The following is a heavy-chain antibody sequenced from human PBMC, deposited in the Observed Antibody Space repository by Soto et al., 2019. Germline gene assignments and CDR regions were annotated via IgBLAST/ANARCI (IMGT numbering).Heavy chain of an antibody. J-gene: IGHJ3*01. CDR3: AKDRFSYGSGTADTFDP. Sequence: EVQLLESGGGLVRPGGSLRLSCAASGLTFSNYAMSWVRQAPGKGLEWVSGISRAGDSTYYADSVKGRFTISRDNSDNTLYLQMNSVRVDDTAVYYCAKDRFSYGSGTADTFDPWGQGTMVTVSS. CDR1: GLTFSNYA. V-gene: IGHV3-23*01. D-gene: IGHD3-10*01. CDR2: ISRAGDST.